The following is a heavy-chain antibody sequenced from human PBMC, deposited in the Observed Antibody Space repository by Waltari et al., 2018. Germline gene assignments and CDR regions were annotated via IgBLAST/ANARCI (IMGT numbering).Heavy chain of an antibody. CDR1: GYSLSSGYY. CDR3: AGGPGIVGATNAFDI. D-gene: IGHD1-26*01. CDR2: IYHSGRT. J-gene: IGHJ3*02. Sequence: QVQLQESGPGLVKPSETLSLPCAVSGYSLSSGYYWGWIRQPPGKGLEWMGRIYHSGRTYYNPSLKSRVTISVDTSKNQFSLKLSSVTAADTAVYYCAGGPGIVGATNAFDIWGQGTMVTVSS. V-gene: IGHV4-38-2*01.